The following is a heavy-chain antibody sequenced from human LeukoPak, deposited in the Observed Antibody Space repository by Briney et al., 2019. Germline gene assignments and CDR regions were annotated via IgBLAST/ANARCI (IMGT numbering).Heavy chain of an antibody. J-gene: IGHJ5*02. CDR2: ISGGGGST. D-gene: IGHD3-10*01. CDR1: GFTFSSYA. Sequence: PGGSLRLSCAASGFTFSSYAMSWVRQAPGKGLEWVSDISGGGGSTFYADSVKGRFTISRDNSKNTLYLQMNSLRAEDTAVYYCAKLAVRGNNWFDPWGQGTLVTVSS. CDR3: AKLAVRGNNWFDP. V-gene: IGHV3-23*01.